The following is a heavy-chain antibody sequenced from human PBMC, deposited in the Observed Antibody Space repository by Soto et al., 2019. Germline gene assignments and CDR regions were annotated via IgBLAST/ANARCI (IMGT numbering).Heavy chain of an antibody. CDR1: GRSMSSNY. D-gene: IGHD3-16*01. CDR2: VFYCGT. CDR3: ESYRGALYFES. J-gene: IGHJ4*02. V-gene: IGHV4-59*01. Sequence: SETLSLTCSVSGRSMSSNYWSWIRQSPDKGLEWLGYVFYCGTDYNPSLGGRVSMSVETSKSQFSLKLTSVTVADTAVYYSESYRGALYFESWGPGILVTVSS.